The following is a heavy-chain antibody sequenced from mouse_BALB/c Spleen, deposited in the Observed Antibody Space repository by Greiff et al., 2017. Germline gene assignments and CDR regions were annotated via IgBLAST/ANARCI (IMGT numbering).Heavy chain of an antibody. CDR2: IDPETGGT. CDR1: GYTFTDYE. J-gene: IGHJ1*01. Sequence: VQPQQSGAELVRPGASVTLSCKASGYTFTDYEMHWVKQTPVHGLEWIGAIDPETGGTAYNQKFKGKATLTADKSSSTAYMELRSLTSEDSAVYYCTRGDYGSSYWCFDVWGAGTTVTVSS. D-gene: IGHD1-1*01. V-gene: IGHV1-15*01. CDR3: TRGDYGSSYWCFDV.